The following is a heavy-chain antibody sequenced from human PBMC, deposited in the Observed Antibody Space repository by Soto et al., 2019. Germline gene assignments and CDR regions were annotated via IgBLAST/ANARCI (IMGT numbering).Heavy chain of an antibody. J-gene: IGHJ4*02. CDR2: IYYSGST. CDR3: ARAAPILTVGFDY. CDR1: GGSISSGDYY. D-gene: IGHD4-17*01. Sequence: PSETLSLTCTVSGGSISSGDYYLRWIRQPPGKGLEWIGYIYYSGSTYYNPSLKSRVTISVDTSKNQFSLKLSSVTAADTAVYYCARAAPILTVGFDYWGQGTLVTVSS. V-gene: IGHV4-30-4*02.